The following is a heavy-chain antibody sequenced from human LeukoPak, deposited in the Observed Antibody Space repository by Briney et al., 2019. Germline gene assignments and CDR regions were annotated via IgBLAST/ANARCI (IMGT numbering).Heavy chain of an antibody. CDR3: ARLYCSSSSCYTDTTVGNFDY. J-gene: IGHJ4*02. CDR2: IYYSGST. D-gene: IGHD2-2*02. V-gene: IGHV4-59*01. CDR1: GGSISSYY. Sequence: SETLSLTCTVSGGSISSYYWSWIRQPPGKGLEWIGYIYYSGSTNYNPSLKSRVTISVDTSKNQFSLKLSSVTAADTAVYYCARLYCSSSSCYTDTTVGNFDYWGQGTLVTVSS.